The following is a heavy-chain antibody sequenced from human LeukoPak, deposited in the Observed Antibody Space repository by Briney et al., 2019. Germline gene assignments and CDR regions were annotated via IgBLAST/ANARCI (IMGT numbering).Heavy chain of an antibody. J-gene: IGHJ4*02. CDR2: IYPGDSDT. V-gene: IGHV5-51*01. CDR3: ARLVGWSYHFDY. CDR1: GYGFTSYW. D-gene: IGHD3-16*01. Sequence: GASLQISFKGSGYGFTSYWIGWVRPMPGKGVGWMGIIYPGDSDTRYSPSFQGEVTISADKSISTAYLQWSSLKASDTAMYYCARLVGWSYHFDYWGQGTLVTVSS.